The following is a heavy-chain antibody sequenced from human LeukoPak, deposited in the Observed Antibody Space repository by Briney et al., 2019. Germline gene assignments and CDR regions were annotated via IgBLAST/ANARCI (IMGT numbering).Heavy chain of an antibody. CDR3: ASGGYCGDTNCYPNWFDP. V-gene: IGHV4-34*01. CDR1: GGSFSGYY. Sequence: SETLSLTCAVYGGSFSGYYWSWIRQPPGKGLEWIGEINHSGSTNYNPSLKSRVSISVDTSKSQFSLKLSSVTAADTAVYYCASGGYCGDTNCYPNWFDPWGQGTLVTVSS. CDR2: INHSGST. D-gene: IGHD2-15*01. J-gene: IGHJ5*02.